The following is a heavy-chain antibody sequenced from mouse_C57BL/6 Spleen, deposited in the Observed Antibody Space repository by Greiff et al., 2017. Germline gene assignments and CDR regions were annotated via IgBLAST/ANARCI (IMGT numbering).Heavy chain of an antibody. J-gene: IGHJ3*01. CDR3: ALITTVVGGFAY. CDR2: IYPRSGNT. CDR1: GYTFTSYG. V-gene: IGHV1-81*01. Sequence: VQLVESGAELARPGASVKLSCKASGYTFTSYGISWVKQRTGQGLEWIGEIYPRSGNTYYNEKFKGKATLTADKSSSTADRELRSLTSEDSAVYFCALITTVVGGFAYWGQGTLDTVSA. D-gene: IGHD1-1*01.